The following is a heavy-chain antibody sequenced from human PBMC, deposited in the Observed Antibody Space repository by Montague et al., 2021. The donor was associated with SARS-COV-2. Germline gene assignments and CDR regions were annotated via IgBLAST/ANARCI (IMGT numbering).Heavy chain of an antibody. Sequence: SETLSLTCTVSDGSISSSSYYWGWIRQPPGKGLEWIGCIYYSGSNYYNPSLKSRVTIYVDTSKNQFSLKLSSVTAADTAVYYCARLKAPYCSSTSCYSASWFDPWGQGTLVTVSS. CDR3: ARLKAPYCSSTSCYSASWFDP. V-gene: IGHV4-39*01. CDR1: DGSISSSSYY. D-gene: IGHD2-2*01. CDR2: IYYSGSN. J-gene: IGHJ5*02.